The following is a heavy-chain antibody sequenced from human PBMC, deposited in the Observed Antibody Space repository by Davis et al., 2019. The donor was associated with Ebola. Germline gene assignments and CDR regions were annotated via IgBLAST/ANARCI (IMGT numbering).Heavy chain of an antibody. V-gene: IGHV4-61*05. CDR1: GGSISSSSYY. CDR3: ARHARVRNWNEYYFDY. D-gene: IGHD1-1*01. Sequence: PSETLSLTCTVSGGSISSSSYYWSWIRQPPGKGLEWIGYIYYSGSTNYNPSLKSRVTISVDTSKNQFSLKLSSVTAADTAVYYCARHARVRNWNEYYFDYWGQGTLVTVSS. J-gene: IGHJ4*02. CDR2: IYYSGST.